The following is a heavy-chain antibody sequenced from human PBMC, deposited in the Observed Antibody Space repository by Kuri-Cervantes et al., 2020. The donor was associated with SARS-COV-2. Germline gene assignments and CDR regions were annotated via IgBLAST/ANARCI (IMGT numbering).Heavy chain of an antibody. CDR2: ISDDEVSK. D-gene: IGHD1-14*01. CDR1: GFTFSAYW. V-gene: IGHV3-30*03. Sequence: GESLKISCAASGFTFSAYWMHWVRQAPGKGLEWVAVISDDEVSKHYADSVNGRFTISRDKSKNTLYLQMTSLRPGDTAIYYCARPRKPVYYYHGMDVWGQGTMVTVSS. CDR3: ARPRKPVYYYHGMDV. J-gene: IGHJ6*02.